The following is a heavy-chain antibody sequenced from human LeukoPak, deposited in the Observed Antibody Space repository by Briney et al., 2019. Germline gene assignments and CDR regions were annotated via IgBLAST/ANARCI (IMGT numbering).Heavy chain of an antibody. J-gene: IGHJ4*02. CDR2: ISSGSSTI. V-gene: IGHV3-11*04. CDR1: GGSFSGYY. Sequence: LSLTCAVYGGSFSGYYWSWIRQPPGKGLEWVSYISSGSSTIYYADSMKGRFTISRDNAKNSLYLQMNSLRDEDTAVYYCAGRRESFDYWGQGTLVTVSS. CDR3: AGRRESFDY.